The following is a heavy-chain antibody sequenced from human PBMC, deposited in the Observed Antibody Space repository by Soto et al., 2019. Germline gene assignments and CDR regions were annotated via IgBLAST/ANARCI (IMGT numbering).Heavy chain of an antibody. CDR1: GYSFTSYW. CDR3: ARLMRDILTGYYNLIDY. J-gene: IGHJ4*02. CDR2: IDPSDSYT. D-gene: IGHD3-9*01. V-gene: IGHV5-10-1*01. Sequence: PGESLKISCKGSGYSFTSYWISWVRQMPGKGLEWMGRIDPSDSYTNYSPSFQGRVTISADKSISTAYLQWSSLKASDTAMYYCARLMRDILTGYYNLIDYWGQGTLVTVSS.